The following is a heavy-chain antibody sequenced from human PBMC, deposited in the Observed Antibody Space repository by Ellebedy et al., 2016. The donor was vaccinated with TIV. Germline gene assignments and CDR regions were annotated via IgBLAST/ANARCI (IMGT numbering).Heavy chain of an antibody. D-gene: IGHD2-21*01. Sequence: PGGSLRLSCAAPGFTVSSSYMTWVRQAPGKGPVWVSRINSEGSSTSYADSVKGRFTISRDNAKNTLYLQMNSLRAEDTAVYYCARGLGVIVGYWGQGTLVTVSS. CDR1: GFTVSSSY. J-gene: IGHJ4*02. V-gene: IGHV3-74*01. CDR2: INSEGSST. CDR3: ARGLGVIVGY.